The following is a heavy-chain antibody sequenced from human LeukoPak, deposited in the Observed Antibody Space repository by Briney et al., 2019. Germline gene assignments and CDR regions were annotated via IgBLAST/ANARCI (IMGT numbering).Heavy chain of an antibody. Sequence: PGGSLRLSCAASGFTFSTYSMNWVRQPPGKGLEWVSIISGDGATTDYADSVKGRFTISRDNSRNTLYLQMNSLRVEDTAVYYCAKKNLAAAGPNYFDYWGQGTLVTVSS. CDR2: ISGDGATT. CDR3: AKKNLAAAGPNYFDY. J-gene: IGHJ4*02. D-gene: IGHD6-13*01. V-gene: IGHV3-23*01. CDR1: GFTFSTYS.